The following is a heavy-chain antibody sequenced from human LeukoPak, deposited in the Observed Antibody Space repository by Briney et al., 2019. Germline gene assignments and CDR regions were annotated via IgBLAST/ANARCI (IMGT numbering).Heavy chain of an antibody. CDR1: GFTFSDYY. CDR2: IKQDGSEK. D-gene: IGHD3-9*01. CDR3: ARDLVPYYDILTGYWGY. V-gene: IGHV3-7*01. J-gene: IGHJ4*02. Sequence: GGSLRLSCAASGFTFSDYYMSWVRQAPGKGLEWVANIKQDGSEKYYVDSVKGRFTISRDNAKNSLYLQMNSLRAEDTAVYYCARDLVPYYDILTGYWGYWGQGTLVTVSS.